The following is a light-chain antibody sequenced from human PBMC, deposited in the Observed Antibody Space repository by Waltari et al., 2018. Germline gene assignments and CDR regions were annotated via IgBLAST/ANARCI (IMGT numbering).Light chain of an antibody. CDR1: TGTVTTGHY. CDR2: DTN. V-gene: IGLV7-46*01. J-gene: IGLJ3*02. CDR3: LLSYSGAGV. Sequence: QAVVTQEPSLTVSPGGTVTLSCGSSTGTVTTGHYPYWFQQKPGQAPRALIYDTNTRNPLYPARFSRSLLGGKAALTLSNAESDVEAEYYCLLSYSGAGVFGGGTKLTVL.